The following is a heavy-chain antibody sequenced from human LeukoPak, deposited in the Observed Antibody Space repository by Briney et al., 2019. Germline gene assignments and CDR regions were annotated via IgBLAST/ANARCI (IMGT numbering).Heavy chain of an antibody. Sequence: PGGSLRLSCVASGLDFSDSGMLWVRQAPGKGLEWLLSISSSSRYIYYAVSVKGRLTISRDNAKNSLYLHMDSLRAEDTAVYYCAREFTAMAFDYWGQGALVTVSS. CDR1: GLDFSDSG. V-gene: IGHV3-21*01. D-gene: IGHD5-18*01. CDR3: AREFTAMAFDY. CDR2: ISSSSRYI. J-gene: IGHJ4*02.